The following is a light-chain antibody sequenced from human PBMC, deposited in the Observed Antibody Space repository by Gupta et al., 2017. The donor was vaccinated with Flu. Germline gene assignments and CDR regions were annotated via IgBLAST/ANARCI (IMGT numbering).Light chain of an antibody. V-gene: IGLV4-69*01. J-gene: IGLJ3*02. CDR1: SGHSSYA. Sequence: QLVLTQSPSASASLGASVKLTCTPSSGHSSYAIAWHQQQPEKGPRYLMKLNSDGSHSKGDGIPDRFSGSSSGAARSLXIXSLQSEXESYYYCQTWGTGIQVFGGGTKLTVL. CDR2: LNSDGSH. CDR3: QTWGTGIQV.